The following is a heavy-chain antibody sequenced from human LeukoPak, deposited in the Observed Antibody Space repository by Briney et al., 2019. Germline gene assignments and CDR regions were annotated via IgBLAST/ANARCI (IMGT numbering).Heavy chain of an antibody. CDR2: ISYDGSKK. Sequence: PGRSLRLSCAASGFTFSSYAMHWVRQAPGKGLEWAASISYDGSKKYYADSLKGRFTISRDNSKKTLYLQMNSLRAEDTAVYYCAKDVDDSVFHFDYWGQGTLVTVSS. CDR3: AKDVDDSVFHFDY. V-gene: IGHV3-30-3*01. CDR1: GFTFSSYA. D-gene: IGHD3-3*01. J-gene: IGHJ4*02.